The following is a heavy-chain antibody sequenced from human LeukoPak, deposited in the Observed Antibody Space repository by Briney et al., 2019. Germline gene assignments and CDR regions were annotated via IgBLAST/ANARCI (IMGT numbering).Heavy chain of an antibody. CDR2: ISGSSNNI. V-gene: IGHV3-48*01. J-gene: IGHJ4*02. CDR1: GFTFTTYS. CDR3: ARGDGYDSSPSY. Sequence: GGSLRLSCAASGFTFTTYSMSWVRQAPGKGLEWVSYISGSSNNIYYADSVKGRFTISRDNAKNSLYLQMNSLRAEDTAVYYCARGDGYDSSPSYWGQGTLVTVSS. D-gene: IGHD3-22*01.